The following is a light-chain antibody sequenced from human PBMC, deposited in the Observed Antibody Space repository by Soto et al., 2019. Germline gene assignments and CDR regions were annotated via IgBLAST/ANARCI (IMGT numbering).Light chain of an antibody. J-gene: IGLJ2*01. Sequence: QSVLTQPASVSGSPGQSITISCTGTSSDVGGYNYVSWYQQHPGKAPKLMIYDASNRPSGVSNGFSGSKSGNTASLTISGLQAEDEADYYCSSYTSSSTYVVFGGGTKVTVL. V-gene: IGLV2-14*01. CDR1: SSDVGGYNY. CDR3: SSYTSSSTYVV. CDR2: DAS.